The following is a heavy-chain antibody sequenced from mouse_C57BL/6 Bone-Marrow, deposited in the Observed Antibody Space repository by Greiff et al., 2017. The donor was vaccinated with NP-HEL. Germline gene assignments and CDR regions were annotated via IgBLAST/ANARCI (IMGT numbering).Heavy chain of an antibody. Sequence: LQQPGAELVKPGASVKLSCKASGYTFTSYWMQWVKQRPGQGLEWIGEIDPSDSYTNYNQKFKGKATLTVDTSSSTAYMQLSSLTSEDSAVYYCARNYYGSYYYAMDYWGQGTSVTVSS. D-gene: IGHD1-1*01. CDR3: ARNYYGSYYYAMDY. CDR1: GYTFTSYW. CDR2: IDPSDSYT. V-gene: IGHV1-50*01. J-gene: IGHJ4*01.